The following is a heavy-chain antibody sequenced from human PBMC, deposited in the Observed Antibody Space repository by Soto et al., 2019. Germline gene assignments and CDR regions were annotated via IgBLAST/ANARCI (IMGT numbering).Heavy chain of an antibody. CDR2: INPSGGST. V-gene: IGHV1-46*01. Sequence: QVQLVQSGAEVKKPGASVKVSCKASGYTFTSYYIHWVRQAPGQGLEWMGVINPSGGSTTHAQKTQDKGPMTLDTSASQVYMELSSLRSEATAVYYCAREWRPHAFDIWGQGTMVTVSS. CDR1: GYTFTSYY. D-gene: IGHD6-6*01. CDR3: AREWRPHAFDI. J-gene: IGHJ3*02.